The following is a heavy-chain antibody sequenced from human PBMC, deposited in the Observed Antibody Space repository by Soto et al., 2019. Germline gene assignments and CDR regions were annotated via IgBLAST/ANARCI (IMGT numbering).Heavy chain of an antibody. V-gene: IGHV1-69*13. CDR2: IIPIFGTA. D-gene: IGHD2-2*02. CDR3: ASISVVGPAAIPDYYDYYGMDV. CDR1: GGTFSSYA. J-gene: IGHJ6*02. Sequence: GASVKVSCKASGGTFSSYAISWVRQAPGQGLEWMGGIIPIFGTANYAQKFQGRVTITADESTSTAYMELSSLRSEDTAVYYCASISVVGPAAIPDYYDYYGMDVWGQGTTVTVSS.